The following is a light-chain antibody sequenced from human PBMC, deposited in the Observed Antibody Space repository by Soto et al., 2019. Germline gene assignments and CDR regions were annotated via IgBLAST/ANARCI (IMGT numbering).Light chain of an antibody. CDR2: DAS. CDR1: QSISIW. J-gene: IGKJ1*01. V-gene: IGKV1-5*01. Sequence: DIQLTQSPSTLSASVGDRITLTCRASQSISIWLAWYQQTTGKAPKILIWDASRFQTGVLSGFSGSGSGAAVTLVSSGLQPDDFATYYCQQYNGYSTWTFGQGTRVETK. CDR3: QQYNGYSTWT.